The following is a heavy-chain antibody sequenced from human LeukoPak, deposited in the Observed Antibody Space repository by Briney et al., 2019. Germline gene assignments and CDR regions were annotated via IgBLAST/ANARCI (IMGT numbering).Heavy chain of an antibody. D-gene: IGHD1-26*01. V-gene: IGHV3-23*01. J-gene: IGHJ3*02. CDR3: ARAPGQYSGSYLFAAFDI. Sequence: GGSLRLSCAASGFTFTTYWMSWVRQAPGKGLEWVSAISGSGGSTYYADSVKGRFTISRDNAKNSLYLQMNSLRAEDTALYYCARAPGQYSGSYLFAAFDIWGQGTMVTVSS. CDR1: GFTFTTYW. CDR2: ISGSGGST.